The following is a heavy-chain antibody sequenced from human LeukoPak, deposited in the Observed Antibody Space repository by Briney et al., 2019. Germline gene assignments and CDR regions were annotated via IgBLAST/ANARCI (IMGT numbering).Heavy chain of an antibody. CDR1: GGSISSSTYY. J-gene: IGHJ4*02. CDR3: ARGKRYSYGKGYYFDY. V-gene: IGHV4-39*07. D-gene: IGHD5-18*01. Sequence: SETLSLTCTVSGGSISSSTYYWGWIRQPPGKGLEWIGSIYYSGSTYYNPSLKSRVTISVDTSKNQFSLKLSSVTAADTAVYYCARGKRYSYGKGYYFDYWGQGTLVTVSS. CDR2: IYYSGST.